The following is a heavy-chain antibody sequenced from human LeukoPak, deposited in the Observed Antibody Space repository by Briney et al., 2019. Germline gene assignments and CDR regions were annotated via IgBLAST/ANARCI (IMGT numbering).Heavy chain of an antibody. CDR2: IIPIFGTA. J-gene: IGHJ3*02. D-gene: IGHD3-22*01. CDR3: ARGVDYYDSSGKDAFDI. Sequence: GASVKVSCKASGYTFTSYDINWVRQAPGQGLEWMGGIIPIFGTANYAQKFQGRVTITADKSTSTACMELSSLRSEDTAVYYCARGVDYYDSSGKDAFDIWGQGTMVTVSS. V-gene: IGHV1-69*06. CDR1: GYTFTSYD.